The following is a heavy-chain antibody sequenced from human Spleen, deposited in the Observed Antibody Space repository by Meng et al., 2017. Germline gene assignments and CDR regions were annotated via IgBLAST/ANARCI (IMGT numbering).Heavy chain of an antibody. CDR3: ARLAYCGGDCYSDY. V-gene: IGHV1-2*06. CDR2: INPNSGYT. Sequence: ASVKVSCKASGYTFPDYYLHWVRRAPGQGLEWMGRINPNSGYTNYAQKFQGRVTMTRDTSISTAYMELSRLRSDDTAVYYCARLAYCGGDCYSDYWGQGTLVTVSS. D-gene: IGHD2-21*02. J-gene: IGHJ4*02. CDR1: GYTFPDYY.